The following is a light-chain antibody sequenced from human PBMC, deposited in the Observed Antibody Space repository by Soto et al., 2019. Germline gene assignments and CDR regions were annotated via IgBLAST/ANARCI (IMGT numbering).Light chain of an antibody. Sequence: QSVLTQPASVSGSPGQSITISCTGISSDVGDYNYVSWYQQHPGKVPKLMIYDVSNRPSGVSNRFCASKSGNTASLTISGLQAEDEADYYCSSYITSSTTVVSGGGTKLTVL. CDR1: SSDVGDYNY. CDR2: DVS. J-gene: IGLJ2*01. CDR3: SSYITSSTTVV. V-gene: IGLV2-14*01.